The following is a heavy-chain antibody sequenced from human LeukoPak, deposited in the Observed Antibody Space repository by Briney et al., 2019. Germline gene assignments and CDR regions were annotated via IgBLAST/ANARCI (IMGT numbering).Heavy chain of an antibody. V-gene: IGHV4-34*01. Sequence: SETLTLTCAVYGGSFSGYYWSWIRQPPGKGLEWIGEINHSGSTNYNPSLKSRVTISVDTSKNQFSLKLSSVTAADTAVYYCARSYYYDSSGSPDAFDNWGQGTMVTVSS. CDR2: INHSGST. J-gene: IGHJ3*02. CDR1: GGSFSGYY. CDR3: ARSYYYDSSGSPDAFDN. D-gene: IGHD3-22*01.